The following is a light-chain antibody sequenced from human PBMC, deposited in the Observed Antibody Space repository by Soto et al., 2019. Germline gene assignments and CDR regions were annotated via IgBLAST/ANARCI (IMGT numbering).Light chain of an antibody. CDR1: QSVSSSY. CDR3: QQYGTSRT. Sequence: EIVLTQSPGTLSLSPGERATLSCRASQSVSSSYLAWYQQKPGQAPRLLIYGASSRATGIPDWFSGSGCGKVIPLTISRLEPEESALYCRQQYGTSRTFGQGTKVEIK. V-gene: IGKV3-20*01. CDR2: GAS. J-gene: IGKJ1*01.